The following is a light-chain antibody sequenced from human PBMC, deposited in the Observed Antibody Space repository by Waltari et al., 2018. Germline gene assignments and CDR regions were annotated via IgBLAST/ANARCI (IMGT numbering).Light chain of an antibody. CDR3: QQSYTMPMYT. V-gene: IGKV1-39*01. CDR2: AVF. CDR1: QDISNN. Sequence: DIQMTQSPSSLSASVGDRVTVTCRARQDISNNLNLYQQRPGKAPDLLIFAVFTLQSCVPSRFSGSGTGTEFTLTISSLQPDDSATYYCQQSYTMPMYTFSEGANPEIK. J-gene: IGKJ2*01.